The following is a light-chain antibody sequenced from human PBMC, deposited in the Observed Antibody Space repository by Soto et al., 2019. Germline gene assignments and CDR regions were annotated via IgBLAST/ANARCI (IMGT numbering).Light chain of an antibody. CDR3: MQPLQTPRT. CDR1: QSLLQSNGHNY. J-gene: IGKJ1*01. Sequence: DIVMTQSPLSLPVTPGEPASISCRSSQSLLQSNGHNYLDWYLQSAGQSPQLLIFLGSNRASWGSGWISGSVSGTYFTLKISRVEDDDVGVYYCMQPLQTPRTFGQGTKVEIK. CDR2: LGS. V-gene: IGKV2-28*01.